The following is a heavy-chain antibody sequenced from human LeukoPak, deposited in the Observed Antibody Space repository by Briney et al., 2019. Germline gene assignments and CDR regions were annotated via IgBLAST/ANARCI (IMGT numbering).Heavy chain of an antibody. D-gene: IGHD3-10*01. V-gene: IGHV4-34*01. J-gene: IGHJ4*02. CDR2: INHSGST. CDR3: ARRYGSGSSGTFDY. CDR1: GGSFSGYY. Sequence: PSETLSLTCAVYGGSFSGYYWSWIRQPPGKGLEWIGEINHSGSTNYNPSLKSRVTISVDTSKNQFSLKLSSVTAADTAVYYCARRYGSGSSGTFDYWGQGTLVTVSS.